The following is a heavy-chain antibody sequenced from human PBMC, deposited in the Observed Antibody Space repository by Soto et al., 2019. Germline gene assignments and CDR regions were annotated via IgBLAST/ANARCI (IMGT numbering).Heavy chain of an antibody. Sequence: PGGSLRVPCAASGFKCSSYGMHRVLQAPGKGLEWVAVIWYDGSNKYYADSVKGRFTISRDNSKNTLYLQMNSLRAEDTAVYYCARDGVSPQYCSGGSCQNAFDIWGQGTMVTVSS. CDR1: GFKCSSYG. CDR2: IWYDGSNK. J-gene: IGHJ3*02. V-gene: IGHV3-33*01. CDR3: ARDGVSPQYCSGGSCQNAFDI. D-gene: IGHD2-15*01.